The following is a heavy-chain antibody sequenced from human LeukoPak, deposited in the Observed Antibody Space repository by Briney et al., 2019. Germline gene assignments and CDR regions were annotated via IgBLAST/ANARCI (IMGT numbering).Heavy chain of an antibody. V-gene: IGHV3-48*03. D-gene: IGHD1-26*01. Sequence: GGTLRLSCAASGFTFSNYEMRWVRQAPGKGLEGVSYISTSGSNIYYTDSVKGRFTISRDNAKNSLYLQMNSLRAEDMAVYYCARASGSYSFDYWGQGNLVTVSS. J-gene: IGHJ4*02. CDR3: ARASGSYSFDY. CDR2: ISTSGSNI. CDR1: GFTFSNYE.